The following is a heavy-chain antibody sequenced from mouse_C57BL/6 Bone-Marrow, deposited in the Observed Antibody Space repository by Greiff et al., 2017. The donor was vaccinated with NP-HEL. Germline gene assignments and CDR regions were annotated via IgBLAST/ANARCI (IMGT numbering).Heavy chain of an antibody. D-gene: IGHD2-5*01. CDR3: ARDYSNYGYAMDY. CDR2: IYPGSGNT. CDR1: GYSFTSYY. V-gene: IGHV1-66*01. Sequence: QVQLKQSGPELVKPGASVKISCKASGYSFTSYYIHWVKQRPGQGLEWIGWIYPGSGNTKYNEKFKGKATLTADTSSSTAYMQLSSLTSEDSAVYYCARDYSNYGYAMDYWGQGTSVTVSS. J-gene: IGHJ4*01.